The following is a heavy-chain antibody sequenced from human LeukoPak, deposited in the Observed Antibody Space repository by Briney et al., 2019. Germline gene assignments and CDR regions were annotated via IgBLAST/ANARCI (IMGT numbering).Heavy chain of an antibody. J-gene: IGHJ6*03. V-gene: IGHV4-59*08. CDR1: DDSINNYY. CDR2: AHHTGNT. D-gene: IGHD3-10*01. Sequence: SETLSLTCSVSDDSINNYYWNWIRQPPGKGLEWIGFAHHTGNTNYNPSLQSRVTISVDTSKNQFSLKLSSVTAADTAVYYCARVEITMVRGVTLGHYYYYMDVWGKGTTVTVSS. CDR3: ARVEITMVRGVTLGHYYYYMDV.